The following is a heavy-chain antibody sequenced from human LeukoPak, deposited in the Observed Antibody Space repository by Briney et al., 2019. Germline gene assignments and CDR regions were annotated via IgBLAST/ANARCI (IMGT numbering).Heavy chain of an antibody. CDR2: INHSGST. CDR3: AESMATSDY. CDR1: GGSSSGYY. Sequence: SETLSPTCAVYGGSSSGYYWSWIRQPPGKGLEWIGEINHSGSTNYNPSLKSRVTISVDTSKNQFSLKLSSVTAADTAVYYCAESMATSDYWGQGTLVTVSS. J-gene: IGHJ4*02. D-gene: IGHD5-24*01. V-gene: IGHV4-34*01.